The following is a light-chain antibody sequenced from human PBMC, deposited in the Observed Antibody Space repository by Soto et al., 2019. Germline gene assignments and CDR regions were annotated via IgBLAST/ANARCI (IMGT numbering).Light chain of an antibody. Sequence: DIQMTQSPSTLSGSVGDRVTITCRASQTISSWLAWYQQKPGKAPKLLIYKASTLKSGVPSRFSGSGSGTEFTLTSSSLQPDDFATYYCQHYNRYSEAFGQGTKVEIK. J-gene: IGKJ1*01. CDR3: QHYNRYSEA. CDR2: KAS. V-gene: IGKV1-5*03. CDR1: QTISSW.